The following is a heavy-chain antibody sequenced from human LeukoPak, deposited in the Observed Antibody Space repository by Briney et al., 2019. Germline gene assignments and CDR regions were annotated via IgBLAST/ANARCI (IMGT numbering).Heavy chain of an antibody. J-gene: IGHJ6*03. Sequence: SETLSLTCAVYGGSFSGYYWSWIRQPPGKGLEWIGEINHSGSTNYNPSLKSRVTISVDTSKNQFSLKLSSVTAADTAVYYCARRPWLYRYYYYYMDVWGKGTTVTVSS. V-gene: IGHV4-34*01. D-gene: IGHD3-16*02. CDR3: ARRPWLYRYYYYYMDV. CDR2: INHSGST. CDR1: GGSFSGYY.